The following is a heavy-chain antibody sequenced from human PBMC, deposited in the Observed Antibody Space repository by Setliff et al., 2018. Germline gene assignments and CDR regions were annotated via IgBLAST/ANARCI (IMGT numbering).Heavy chain of an antibody. Sequence: ASVKVSCKVSGYTLTELSMHWVRQAPGQGLEWMGWINPNSGGTNYAQKFQGRVTMTRDTSISIAYMELSRLRSDDTAVYYCARDQGGCSGGSCYFWFDPWGQGTLVTVSS. V-gene: IGHV1-2*02. J-gene: IGHJ5*02. CDR3: ARDQGGCSGGSCYFWFDP. CDR2: INPNSGGT. CDR1: GYTLTELS. D-gene: IGHD2-15*01.